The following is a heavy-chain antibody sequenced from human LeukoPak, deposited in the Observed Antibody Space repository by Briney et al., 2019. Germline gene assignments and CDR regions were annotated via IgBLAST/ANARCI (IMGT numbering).Heavy chain of an antibody. Sequence: ASVKVSCKASGYTFTGYYMHWVRQAPGQGLERMGWINPNSGGTNYAQKFQGRVTMTRDTSISTAYMELSRLRSDDTAVYYCARVGSSGSSYYYYYYMDVWGKGTTVTVSS. D-gene: IGHD6-6*01. CDR2: INPNSGGT. CDR3: ARVGSSGSSYYYYYYMDV. J-gene: IGHJ6*03. CDR1: GYTFTGYY. V-gene: IGHV1-2*02.